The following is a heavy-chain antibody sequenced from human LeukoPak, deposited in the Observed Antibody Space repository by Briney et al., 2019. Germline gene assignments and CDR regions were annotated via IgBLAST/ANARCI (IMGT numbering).Heavy chain of an antibody. CDR2: IYHSGST. D-gene: IGHD2-21*01. J-gene: IGHJ4*02. Sequence: KPSETLSLTCAVSGYSISSGYYWGWIRQPPGKGLEWIGSIYHSGSTYYNPSLKSRVTISVDTSKNQFSLKLSSVTAADTAVYYCARLAYCGGDCYWVYYFDYWGQGTLVTVSS. CDR3: ARLAYCGGDCYWVYYFDY. V-gene: IGHV4-38-2*01. CDR1: GYSISSGYY.